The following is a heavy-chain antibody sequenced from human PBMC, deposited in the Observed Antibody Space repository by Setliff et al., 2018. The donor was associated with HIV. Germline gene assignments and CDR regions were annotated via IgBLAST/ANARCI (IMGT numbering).Heavy chain of an antibody. V-gene: IGHV1-69*05. CDR1: GDTLSIHP. Sequence: SVKVSCKASGDTLSIHPISWVRQAPGRGLDWMGGIIPAFGTANYAQKFQGRFTISRDNSKNTLYLQMNSLRAEDTAVYYCAKDRECGSGRTDYYYYYGMDVWGQGTTVTVSS. J-gene: IGHJ6*02. CDR3: AKDRECGSGRTDYYYYYGMDV. D-gene: IGHD3-10*01. CDR2: IIPAFGTA.